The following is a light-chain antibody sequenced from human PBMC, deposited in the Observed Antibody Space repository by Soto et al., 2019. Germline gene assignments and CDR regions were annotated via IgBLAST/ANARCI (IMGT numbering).Light chain of an antibody. CDR2: SDP. CDR3: QVWDRSSAHVV. J-gene: IGLJ2*01. Sequence: SYELTQPPSVSVAPGKTARISCGGNNIGSKSVHWYQRKPGQAPVVVIYSDPDLPSVIPDRCSGSNSGNTATLTISRVEAGDEDDYYCQVWDRSSAHVVFGGGTKLTVL. V-gene: IGLV3-21*04. CDR1: NIGSKS.